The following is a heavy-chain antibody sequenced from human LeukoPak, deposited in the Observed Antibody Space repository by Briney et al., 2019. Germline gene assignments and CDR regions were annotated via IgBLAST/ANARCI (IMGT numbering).Heavy chain of an antibody. V-gene: IGHV1-69*04. CDR2: IIPILGIA. CDR3: ARGQQWLAMFDY. D-gene: IGHD6-19*01. J-gene: IGHJ4*02. CDR1: GGTFSSYA. Sequence: SVKVSCKASGGTFSSYAISWVRQAPXXGXEWMGRIIPILGIANYAQKFQGRVTITADKSTSTAYMELSSLRSEDTAVYYCARGQQWLAMFDYWGQGTLVTVSS.